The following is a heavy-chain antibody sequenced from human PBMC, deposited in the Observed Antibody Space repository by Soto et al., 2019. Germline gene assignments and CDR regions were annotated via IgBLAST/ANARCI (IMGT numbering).Heavy chain of an antibody. CDR2: ISGSGGST. CDR3: AESQWVVLPDY. D-gene: IGHD6-19*01. J-gene: IGHJ4*02. CDR1: GFTFSSYA. Sequence: EVQLLESGGGLVQPGGSLRLSCAASGFTFSSYAMSWVRQAPGKGLEWVSAISGSGGSTYYADSVKGRFTISRDNSKHTLYRQSNSLRAEDTAVYYCAESQWVVLPDYWGQGTLVTVSS. V-gene: IGHV3-23*01.